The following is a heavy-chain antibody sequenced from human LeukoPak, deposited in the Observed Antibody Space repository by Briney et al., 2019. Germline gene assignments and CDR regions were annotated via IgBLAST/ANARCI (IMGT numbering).Heavy chain of an antibody. D-gene: IGHD2-15*01. CDR3: ARALILNCSGGSCYSGAAFDI. V-gene: IGHV4-59*11. CDR2: IYYSGST. CDR1: GGSISSHY. J-gene: IGHJ3*02. Sequence: PSETLSLTCTVSGGSISSHYWSWIRQPPGKGLEWIGYIYYSGSTNYNPSLKSRVTISVDTSKNQLSLKLSSVTAADTAVYYCARALILNCSGGSCYSGAAFDIWGQGTMVTVSS.